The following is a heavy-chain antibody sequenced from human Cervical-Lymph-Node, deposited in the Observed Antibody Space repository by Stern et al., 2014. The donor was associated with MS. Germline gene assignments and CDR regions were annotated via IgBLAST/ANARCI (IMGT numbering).Heavy chain of an antibody. J-gene: IGHJ4*02. D-gene: IGHD4-17*01. V-gene: IGHV3-48*02. CDR3: ARDRRYGDYPYYFDH. Sequence: EVHLVESGGGLVQPGGSLRLSCAASGFTFSSYCMNWVRQAPGKGLEWISYISSSTSTIYYADSVKGRFTVSRDNAKNSLYLQMNSLRDEDTAVYYCARDRRYGDYPYYFDHWGQGALVAVSS. CDR2: ISSSTSTI. CDR1: GFTFSSYC.